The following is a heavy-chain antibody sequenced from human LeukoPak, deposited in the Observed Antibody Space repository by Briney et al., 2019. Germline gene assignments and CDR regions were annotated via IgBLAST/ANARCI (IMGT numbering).Heavy chain of an antibody. D-gene: IGHD1-1*01. CDR1: GFTFSSYA. CDR3: AKAAGTTGYYFDY. CDR2: ISGSGGST. V-gene: IGHV3-23*01. Sequence: GGSLRLSCAASGFTFSSYAMSWVRQPPGKGLEWVSAISGSGGSTYYTDSVKGRFTISRDNSKTTLYLQMNSLRAEDTAVYYCAKAAGTTGYYFDYGGQGTLVTVSS. J-gene: IGHJ4*02.